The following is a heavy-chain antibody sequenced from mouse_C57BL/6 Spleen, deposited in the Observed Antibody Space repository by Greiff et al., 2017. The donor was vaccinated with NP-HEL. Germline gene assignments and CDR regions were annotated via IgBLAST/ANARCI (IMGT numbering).Heavy chain of an antibody. CDR1: GYTFTDYY. CDR2: INPNNGGT. J-gene: IGHJ4*01. V-gene: IGHV1-26*01. Sequence: VQLQQSGPELVKPGASVKISCKASGYTFTDYYMNWVKQSHGKSLEWIGDINPNNGGTSYNQKFKGKATLTVDKSSSTAYMELRSLTSEDSAVYYCARRLLLRPNYYAMDYWGQGTSVTVSS. D-gene: IGHD1-1*01. CDR3: ARRLLLRPNYYAMDY.